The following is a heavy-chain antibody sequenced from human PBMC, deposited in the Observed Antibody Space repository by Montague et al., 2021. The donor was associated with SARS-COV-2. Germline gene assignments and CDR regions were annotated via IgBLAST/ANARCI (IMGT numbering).Heavy chain of an antibody. CDR1: GGSISSSSYH. J-gene: IGHJ4*02. CDR2: IYYSGST. Sequence: SETLSLTCIVSGGSISSSSYHWGWIRQPPGKGLEWIGTIYYSGSTYYXXXLKSRVIISVDTSKNQFSLKLSSVTAADTAVYYCARLRYYGGNSGFQGLVDYWGQGALVAVSS. V-gene: IGHV4-39*01. D-gene: IGHD4-23*01. CDR3: ARLRYYGGNSGFQGLVDY.